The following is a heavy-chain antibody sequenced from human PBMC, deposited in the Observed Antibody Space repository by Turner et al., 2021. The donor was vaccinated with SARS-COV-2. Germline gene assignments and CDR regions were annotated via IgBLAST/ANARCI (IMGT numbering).Heavy chain of an antibody. CDR2: IWYDGSNK. Sequence: QVQLVASGGGVVQPGRSLRLSCEASGFTFSSYVMHWVRQALGKGLEWVAVIWYDGSNKYYADSVKGRFTISRDNSKNTLYLQMNSLRAEDTAVDYCARDPNAGYYYMDVWGKGTTVTVSS. V-gene: IGHV3-33*01. CDR3: ARDPNAGYYYMDV. J-gene: IGHJ6*03. D-gene: IGHD2-8*01. CDR1: GFTFSSYV.